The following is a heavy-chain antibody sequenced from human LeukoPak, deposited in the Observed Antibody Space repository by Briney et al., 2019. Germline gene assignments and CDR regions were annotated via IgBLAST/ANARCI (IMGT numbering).Heavy chain of an antibody. V-gene: IGHV4-39*07. CDR2: IYYSGST. D-gene: IGHD3-3*01. CDR1: GGSISSSSYY. J-gene: IGHJ4*02. Sequence: PSETLSLTCTVSGGSISSSSYYWGWIRQPPGKGLEWIGSIYYSGSTYYNPSLKSRVTISVDTSKNQFSLKLSSVTAADTAVYYCARDQAGYYDFWSGYSRVAAPFDYWGQGTLVTVSS. CDR3: ARDQAGYYDFWSGYSRVAAPFDY.